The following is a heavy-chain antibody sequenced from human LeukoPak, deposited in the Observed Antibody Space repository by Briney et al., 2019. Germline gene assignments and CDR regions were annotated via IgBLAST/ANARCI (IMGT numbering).Heavy chain of an antibody. J-gene: IGHJ4*02. CDR3: ARGYYYDSSGPPFDY. CDR1: GFTVSSNY. Sequence: GGSLRLSCAASGFTVSSNYMSWVRQAPGKGLEWVSVIYSGGSTYYADSVKGRFTISRDNSKNTLYLQMNSLRAEDTAVYYCARGYYYDSSGPPFDYWGQGTLVTVSS. CDR2: IYSGGST. D-gene: IGHD3-22*01. V-gene: IGHV3-53*01.